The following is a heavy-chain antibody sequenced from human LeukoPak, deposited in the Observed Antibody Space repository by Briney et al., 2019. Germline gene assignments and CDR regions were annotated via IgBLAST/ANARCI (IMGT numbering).Heavy chain of an antibody. V-gene: IGHV4-4*07. CDR1: GGSISSYY. D-gene: IGHD2-2*01. Sequence: PSETLSLTCTVSGGSISSYYWSWIRQPAGKGLEWIGRIYTSGSTNYNPSLKSRVTMSVDTSKNQFSLKLSSVTAADTAVYYCARDSRCSSTSCPFDYWGQGTLVTVSP. CDR3: ARDSRCSSTSCPFDY. J-gene: IGHJ4*02. CDR2: IYTSGST.